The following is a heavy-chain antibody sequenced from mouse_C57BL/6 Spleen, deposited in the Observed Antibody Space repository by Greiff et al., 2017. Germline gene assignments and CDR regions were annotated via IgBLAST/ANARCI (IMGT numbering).Heavy chain of an antibody. Sequence: VQLQESGPGLVQPSQSLSITCTVSGFSLTSYGVHWVRQSPGKGLEWLGVIWSGGSTDYNATFISRLSISKDNSKSQVFFKMNSLQADDTAIYYCASDSNYVHYYYAMDYWGQGTSVTVSS. CDR2: IWSGGST. V-gene: IGHV2-2*01. CDR3: ASDSNYVHYYYAMDY. D-gene: IGHD2-5*01. CDR1: GFSLTSYG. J-gene: IGHJ4*01.